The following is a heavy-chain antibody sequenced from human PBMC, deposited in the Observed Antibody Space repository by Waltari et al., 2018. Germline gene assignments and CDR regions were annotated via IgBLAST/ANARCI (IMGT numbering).Heavy chain of an antibody. J-gene: IGHJ6*02. D-gene: IGHD3-16*01. CDR2: IIPIFGTA. CDR1: GGTFSSYA. V-gene: IGHV1-69*13. CDR3: AIAGPFGRYYYYGMDV. Sequence: QVQLVQSGAEVKKPGSSVKVSCKASGGTFSSYAISWVRQAPGQGLEWMGVIIPIFGTANYAQKCHGRVTITADESTSTAYMELSSLRSEDTAVYYCAIAGPFGRYYYYGMDVWGQGTTVTVSS.